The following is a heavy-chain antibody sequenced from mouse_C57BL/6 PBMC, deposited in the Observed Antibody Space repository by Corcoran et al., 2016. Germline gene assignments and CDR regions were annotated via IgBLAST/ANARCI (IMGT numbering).Heavy chain of an antibody. D-gene: IGHD1-1*01. CDR3: ARRVLIYTLMDY. V-gene: IGHV1-19*01. J-gene: IGHJ4*01. CDR1: GYTFTDYY. Sequence: EVQLQQSGPVLVKPGASVKMSCKASGYTFTDYYMNWVKQSHGKSLEWIGVINPYNGGTSYNQKFKGKATLTVDKSSSTAYMELNSLTSEDSAVYYCARRVLIYTLMDYWGQGTSVTVSS. CDR2: INPYNGGT.